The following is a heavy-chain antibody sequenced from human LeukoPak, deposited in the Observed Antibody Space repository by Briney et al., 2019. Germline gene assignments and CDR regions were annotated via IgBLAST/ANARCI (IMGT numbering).Heavy chain of an antibody. CDR1: GGTFSSYA. V-gene: IGHV1-69*04. Sequence: SVKVSCKASGGTFSSYAISWVRQAPGQGLEWMGRIIPILGIANYAQKFQGRVTITADKSTSTAYMELSSLRSEDTAVYYCASLPYCSGGSCYPYDYWGQGTLVTVSS. CDR2: IIPILGIA. J-gene: IGHJ4*02. CDR3: ASLPYCSGGSCYPYDY. D-gene: IGHD2-15*01.